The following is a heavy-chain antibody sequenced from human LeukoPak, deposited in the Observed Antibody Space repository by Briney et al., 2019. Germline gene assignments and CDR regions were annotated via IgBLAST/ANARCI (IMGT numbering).Heavy chain of an antibody. CDR3: ARDISVPDRIYYYYGMDV. CDR1: GCTFSSYS. Sequence: ASVTVSCQDCGCTFSSYSIMWLQQAPGQGLAWMEWMNPYRTNPGYAQQFHGRVSMTRNSPISTVYMELRGMRPDDTAVYYCARDISVPDRIYYYYGMDVWGQGTTVTVSS. CDR2: MNPYRTNP. D-gene: IGHD5/OR15-5a*01. J-gene: IGHJ6*02. V-gene: IGHV1-8*02.